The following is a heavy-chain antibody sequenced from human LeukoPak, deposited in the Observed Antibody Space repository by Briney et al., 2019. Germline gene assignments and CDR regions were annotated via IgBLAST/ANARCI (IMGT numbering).Heavy chain of an antibody. V-gene: IGHV3-13*01. CDR2: IGTAGDT. CDR1: GFTFSSYD. Sequence: PGGSLRLSCAASGFTFSSYDMHWVRQATGKGLEWVSAIGTAGDTYYPGSVKGRFTISRENAKNTLYLQMNSLRAEDTAVYYCATDPYSSGWYPRTDAFDIWGQGTMVTVSS. D-gene: IGHD6-19*01. J-gene: IGHJ3*02. CDR3: ATDPYSSGWYPRTDAFDI.